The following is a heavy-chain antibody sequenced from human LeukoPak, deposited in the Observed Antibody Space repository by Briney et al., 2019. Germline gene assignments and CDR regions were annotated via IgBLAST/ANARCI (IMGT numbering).Heavy chain of an antibody. CDR3: ARETGGNSYWYFDL. J-gene: IGHJ2*01. D-gene: IGHD4-23*01. CDR2: INYSGTT. Sequence: SETLSLTCTVSGDSISSSNCFWAWLRQPPGKGLQWIASINYSGTTFYNPSLNSRVTISVDTSKNRFSLKLSSVTAADTAVYYCARETGGNSYWYFDLWGRGTLVTVSS. V-gene: IGHV4-39*07. CDR1: GDSISSSNCF.